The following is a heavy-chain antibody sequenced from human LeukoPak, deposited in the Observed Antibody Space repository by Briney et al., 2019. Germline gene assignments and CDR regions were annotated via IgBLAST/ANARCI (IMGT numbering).Heavy chain of an antibody. Sequence: PGGSLRLSCAASGFTFSDYYMSWFRQAPGKGLEWVGFIRSKAYGGTTEYAASVKGRFTISRDDSKSIAYLQMNSLKTEDTAVYYCTRDLIDSSGCQWGQGTLVTVSS. V-gene: IGHV3-49*03. D-gene: IGHD6-19*01. J-gene: IGHJ4*02. CDR2: IRSKAYGGTT. CDR1: GFTFSDYY. CDR3: TRDLIDSSGCQ.